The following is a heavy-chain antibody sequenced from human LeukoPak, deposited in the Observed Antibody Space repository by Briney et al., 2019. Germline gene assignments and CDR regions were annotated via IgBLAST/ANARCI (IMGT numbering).Heavy chain of an antibody. V-gene: IGHV4-59*01. Sequence: SETLSLTCTVSGGSISSYYWSWIRQPPGKGLEWVGYIYYSGSTNYNPSLKSRVTISVDTSKNQFSLKLSSVTAADTAVYYCARDSYGLPFDYWGQGTLVTVSS. CDR3: ARDSYGLPFDY. D-gene: IGHD5-18*01. CDR1: GGSISSYY. J-gene: IGHJ4*02. CDR2: IYYSGST.